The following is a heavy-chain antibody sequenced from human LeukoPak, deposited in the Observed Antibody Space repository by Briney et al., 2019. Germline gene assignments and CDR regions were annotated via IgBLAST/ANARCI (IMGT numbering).Heavy chain of an antibody. CDR3: ARHRPYDILTGYYYYYFYMDV. V-gene: IGHV4-30-4*08. J-gene: IGHJ6*03. D-gene: IGHD3-9*01. CDR2: IYYSGST. CDR1: GGSISSGDYY. Sequence: PSQTLSLTCTVSGGSISSGDYYWSWIRQPPGKGLEWIGYIYYSGSTYYNPSLKSRVTISVDTSKNQFSLKLSSVTAADTAVYYCARHRPYDILTGYYYYYFYMDVWGKGTTVTVSS.